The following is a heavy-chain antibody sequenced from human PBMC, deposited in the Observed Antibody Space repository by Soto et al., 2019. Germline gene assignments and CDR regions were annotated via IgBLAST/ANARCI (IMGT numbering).Heavy chain of an antibody. CDR1: GGTFTNDT. CDR2: IIPILNRA. V-gene: IGHV1-69*08. CDR3: ARDGYSGHDYGD. J-gene: IGHJ4*02. D-gene: IGHD5-12*01. Sequence: QVQLVQSGAEVKKPGSSVRVSCKASGGTFTNDTIGWVRQAPGQGLEWMGTIIPILNRAQYAQKFQGRVTITVDKSTSTAYMVLNSLRSEDTAIYFCARDGYSGHDYGDWGQGTLVTVSS.